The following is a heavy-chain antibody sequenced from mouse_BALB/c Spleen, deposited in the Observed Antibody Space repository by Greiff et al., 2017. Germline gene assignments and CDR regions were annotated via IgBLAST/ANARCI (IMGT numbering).Heavy chain of an antibody. V-gene: IGHV5-6-5*01. CDR1: GFTFSSYA. CDR3: AREGDYYGSSYFDY. D-gene: IGHD1-1*01. J-gene: IGHJ2*01. Sequence: EVKVVESGGGLVKPGGSLKLSCAASGFTFSSYAMSWVRQTPEKRLEWVASISSGGSTYYPDSVKGRFTISRDNARNNLYLQMSSLRSEDTAMYYCAREGDYYGSSYFDYWGQGTTLTVSS. CDR2: ISSGGST.